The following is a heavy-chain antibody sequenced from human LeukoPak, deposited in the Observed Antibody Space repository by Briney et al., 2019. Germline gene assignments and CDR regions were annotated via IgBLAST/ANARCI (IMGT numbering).Heavy chain of an antibody. CDR3: ARESGYCSGGSCYFRAINYYYYGMDV. J-gene: IGHJ6*02. D-gene: IGHD2-15*01. CDR1: GYTSTSYG. Sequence: ASVKVSCKASGYTSTSYGISWVRQAPGQGLEWMGWISAYNGNTNYAQKLQGRVTMTTDTSTSTAYMELRSLRSDDTAVYYCARESGYCSGGSCYFRAINYYYYGMDVWGQGTTVTVSS. CDR2: ISAYNGNT. V-gene: IGHV1-18*01.